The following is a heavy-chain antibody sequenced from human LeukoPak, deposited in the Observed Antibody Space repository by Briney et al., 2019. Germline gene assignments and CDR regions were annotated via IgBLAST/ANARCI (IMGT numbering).Heavy chain of an antibody. V-gene: IGHV4-39*07. CDR2: INYSGDT. J-gene: IGHJ6*02. D-gene: IGHD2-2*02. CDR1: GGSISSSSYY. CDR3: ARIPLYYYGMDV. Sequence: PSETLSLTCTVSGGSISSSSYYWGWIRQPPGKGLEWIETINYSGDTYYNPSLKSRVTISVDTSKNQFSLKLSSVTAADTAVYYCARIPLYYYGMDVWGQGTTVTVSS.